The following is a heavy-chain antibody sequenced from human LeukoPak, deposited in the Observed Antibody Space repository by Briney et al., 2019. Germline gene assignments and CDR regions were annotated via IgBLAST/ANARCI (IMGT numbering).Heavy chain of an antibody. V-gene: IGHV3-53*01. J-gene: IGHJ5*02. CDR3: ARGRIGSEFDP. D-gene: IGHD6-25*01. Sequence: GGSLRLSCAASGFTVSSNYMSWVRQAPGKGLEWVSVIYSGGSTYYADSVKGRFTISRDNSKNTLYLQMNSLRAGDTAVYYCARGRIGSEFDPWGQGTLVTVSS. CDR2: IYSGGST. CDR1: GFTVSSNY.